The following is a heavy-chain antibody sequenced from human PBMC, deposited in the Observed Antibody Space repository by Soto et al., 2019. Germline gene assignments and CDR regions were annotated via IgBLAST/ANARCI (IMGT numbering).Heavy chain of an antibody. Sequence: GGSLRLSCAASGFTFSSYEMNWVRQAPGKGLEWVSYIRSSGSTIYYADSVKGRFTISRDNAKNSLYLQMNSLRAEDTAVYYCVRSGDDFWSGHDAFDIWGRGTMVTVSS. CDR3: VRSGDDFWSGHDAFDI. V-gene: IGHV3-48*03. CDR1: GFTFSSYE. D-gene: IGHD3-3*01. CDR2: IRSSGSTI. J-gene: IGHJ3*02.